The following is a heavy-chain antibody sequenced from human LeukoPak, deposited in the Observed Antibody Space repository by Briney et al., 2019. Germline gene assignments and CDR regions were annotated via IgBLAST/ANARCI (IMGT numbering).Heavy chain of an antibody. D-gene: IGHD3-22*01. Sequence: PSETLSLTCAVYGGSFSGYYWSWIRQPPGKGLEWIGEINHSGSTNYNPSLKSRVTISVDTSKNQFSLKLSSVTAADTAVYYCARNGGDYYDSIGYYFVFDYWGQGTLVTVSS. V-gene: IGHV4-34*01. J-gene: IGHJ4*02. CDR2: INHSGST. CDR1: GGSFSGYY. CDR3: ARNGGDYYDSIGYYFVFDY.